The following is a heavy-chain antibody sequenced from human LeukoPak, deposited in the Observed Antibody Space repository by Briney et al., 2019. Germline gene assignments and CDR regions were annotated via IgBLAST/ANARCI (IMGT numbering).Heavy chain of an antibody. V-gene: IGHV1-69*13. CDR1: GYTFTNYY. J-gene: IGHJ4*02. CDR3: ARETGDGYNWMGY. D-gene: IGHD5-24*01. Sequence: WASVKVSCKASGYTFTNYYMHWVRQAPGQGLEWMGGVIPIFGTANYAQKFQGRVTITADESTNTAYMELSSLRSEDTAVYYCARETGDGYNWMGYWGQGTLVTVSS. CDR2: VIPIFGTA.